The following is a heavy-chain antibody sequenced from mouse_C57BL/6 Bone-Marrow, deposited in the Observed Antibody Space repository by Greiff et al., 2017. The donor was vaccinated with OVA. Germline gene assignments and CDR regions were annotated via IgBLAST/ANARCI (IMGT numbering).Heavy chain of an antibody. V-gene: IGHV7-3*01. CDR3: ARYRTAQATGYAMDY. J-gene: IGHJ4*01. CDR1: GFTFTDYY. D-gene: IGHD3-2*02. Sequence: EVKLMESGGGLVQPGGSLSLSCAASGFTFTDYYMSWVRQPPGKALEWLGFIRNKANGYTTEYSASVKGRFTISRDNSQSILYLQMNALRAEDSATYYCARYRTAQATGYAMDYWGQGTSVTVSS. CDR2: IRNKANGYTT.